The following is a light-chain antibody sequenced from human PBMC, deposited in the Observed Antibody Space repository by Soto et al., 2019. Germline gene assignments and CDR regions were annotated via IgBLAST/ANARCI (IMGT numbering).Light chain of an antibody. CDR2: GNS. CDR1: SSNIGAGYD. V-gene: IGLV1-40*01. CDR3: QSYDSSLSGYVV. J-gene: IGLJ2*01. Sequence: QLVLTQPPSVSGAPGQRVTISCTGSSSNIGAGYDVHWYQQLPGTAPKLLIYGNSNRPSGVPDRFSGSKSGTSASLAITGLQAEDEDEDYCQSYDSSLSGYVVFGGGTKLTVL.